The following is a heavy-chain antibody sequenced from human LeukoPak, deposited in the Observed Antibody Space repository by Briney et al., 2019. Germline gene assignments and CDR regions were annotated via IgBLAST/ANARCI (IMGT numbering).Heavy chain of an antibody. V-gene: IGHV4-39*07. Sequence: SETLSLTCTVSGGSISSSSYYWGWIRQPPGKGLEWIGSIYYSGSTYYNPSLKSRVTISVDTSNNQFSLKLSSVTAADTAVYYCAREIAAAGPSYWYFDLWGRGTLVTVSS. CDR1: GGSISSSSYY. CDR2: IYYSGST. J-gene: IGHJ2*01. D-gene: IGHD6-13*01. CDR3: AREIAAAGPSYWYFDL.